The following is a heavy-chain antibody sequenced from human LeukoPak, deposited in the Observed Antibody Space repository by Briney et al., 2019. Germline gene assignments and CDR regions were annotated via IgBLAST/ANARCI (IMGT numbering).Heavy chain of an antibody. CDR1: GFTFDDYA. D-gene: IGHD5-18*01. CDR3: ARRRGYSYGWDYYYYYYMDV. V-gene: IGHV3-9*01. Sequence: GGSLRLSCAASGFTFDDYAMHWVRQAPGKGLEWVSGISWNSGSIGYADSVKGRFTISRDNAKNSLYLQMNSLRAEDTALYYCARRRGYSYGWDYYYYYYMDVWGKGTTVTVSS. CDR2: ISWNSGSI. J-gene: IGHJ6*03.